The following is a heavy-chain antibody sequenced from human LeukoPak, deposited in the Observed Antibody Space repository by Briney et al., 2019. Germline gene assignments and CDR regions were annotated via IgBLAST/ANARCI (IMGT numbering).Heavy chain of an antibody. CDR3: ARAVDVADY. CDR2: IKEDESAK. D-gene: IGHD3-16*01. V-gene: IGHV3-7*01. J-gene: IGHJ4*02. CDR1: GFIFTDHW. Sequence: GGSLTLSCAASGFIFTDHWMSWVRQPPGKGLEWVANIKEDESAKFYADSVRGRFTISRDNDKNSVYLQMNDLRVEDTAVYYCARAVDVADYWGRGTLVTVSS.